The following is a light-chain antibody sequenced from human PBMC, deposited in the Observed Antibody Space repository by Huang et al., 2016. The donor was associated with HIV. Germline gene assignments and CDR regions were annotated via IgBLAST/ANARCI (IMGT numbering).Light chain of an antibody. V-gene: IGKV3-15*01. CDR3: QQYNNWPLLT. Sequence: DIVMTQSPATLSVSPGERATLSCRASQSVSSNLAWYQQKPGQAPRLLIYGASPRATGIPARFSGSGSGTEFTLTISSLQSEDFAGYYCQQYNNWPLLTFGPGTKVDIK. CDR2: GAS. CDR1: QSVSSN. J-gene: IGKJ3*01.